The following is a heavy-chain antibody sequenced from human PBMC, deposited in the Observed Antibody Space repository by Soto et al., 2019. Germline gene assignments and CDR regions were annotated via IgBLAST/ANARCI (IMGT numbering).Heavy chain of an antibody. J-gene: IGHJ4*02. CDR3: ARFWYYYDSSGYYGDY. D-gene: IGHD3-22*01. V-gene: IGHV1-18*01. CDR2: ISAYNGNT. CDR1: GYTFTSYG. Sequence: ASVKVSCKASGYTFTSYGISWVRHAPGQGLEWMGWISAYNGNTNYAQKLQGRVTMTTDTSTSTAYMELRSLRSDDTAVYYCARFWYYYDSSGYYGDYWGQGTLVTVS.